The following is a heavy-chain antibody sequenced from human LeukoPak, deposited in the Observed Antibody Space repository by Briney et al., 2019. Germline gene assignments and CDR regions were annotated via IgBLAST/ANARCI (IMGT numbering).Heavy chain of an antibody. D-gene: IGHD2-15*01. CDR1: GYTFTSYG. CDR3: ARDTCSGGSCYLGNY. J-gene: IGHJ4*02. Sequence: APVKVSCKASGYTFTSYGISWVRQAPGQGLEWMGWISTYNGNTNYAQKLQGRVTMTTDTSTSTAYMELRSLRSDDTAVYYCARDTCSGGSCYLGNYWGQGTLVTVSS. CDR2: ISTYNGNT. V-gene: IGHV1-18*01.